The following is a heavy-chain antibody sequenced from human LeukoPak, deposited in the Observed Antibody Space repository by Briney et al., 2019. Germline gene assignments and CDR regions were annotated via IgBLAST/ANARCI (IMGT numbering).Heavy chain of an antibody. V-gene: IGHV1-46*01. D-gene: IGHD4-17*01. J-gene: IGHJ3*02. Sequence: ASVKVSCKASGYTFTSYYMHWVRQAPGQGLEWMGIINPSGGSTSYAQKFQGRVTMTRDMSTSTVYMELSSLRSEDTAVYYCARYMTTVTKGDAFDIWGQGTMVTVSS. CDR3: ARYMTTVTKGDAFDI. CDR2: INPSGGST. CDR1: GYTFTSYY.